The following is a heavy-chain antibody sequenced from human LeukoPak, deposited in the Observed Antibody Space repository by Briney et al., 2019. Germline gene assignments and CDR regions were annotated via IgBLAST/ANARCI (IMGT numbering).Heavy chain of an antibody. CDR2: IRHDGSNK. CDR3: ARDDCSSTSCTYHFDY. Sequence: PGGSLRLSCAASGFTFSSYGMHWVRQAPGKGLEWVAFIRHDGSNKYYADSVKGRFAISRDNSKNTLYLQMNSLRAEDTAVYYCARDDCSSTSCTYHFDYWGQGTLVTVSS. J-gene: IGHJ4*02. V-gene: IGHV3-30*02. CDR1: GFTFSSYG. D-gene: IGHD2-2*01.